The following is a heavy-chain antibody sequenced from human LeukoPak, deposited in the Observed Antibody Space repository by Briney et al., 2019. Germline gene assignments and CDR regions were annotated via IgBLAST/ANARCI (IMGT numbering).Heavy chain of an antibody. V-gene: IGHV3-21*01. CDR3: AREAGVLRYFDWFAAFDI. D-gene: IGHD3-9*01. CDR2: ISSSSSYI. J-gene: IGHJ3*02. Sequence: GGSLRLSCGTSGFLFSVHAMHWVRQAPGKGLEWVSSISSSSSYIYYADSVKGRFTISRDNAKNSLYLQMNSLRAEDTAVYYCAREAGVLRYFDWFAAFDIWGQGTMVTVSS. CDR1: GFLFSVHA.